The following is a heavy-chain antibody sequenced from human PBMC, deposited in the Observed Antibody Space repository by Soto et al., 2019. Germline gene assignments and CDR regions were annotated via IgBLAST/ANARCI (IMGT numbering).Heavy chain of an antibody. J-gene: IGHJ3*02. V-gene: IGHV1-18*01. CDR2: ISAYNGNT. D-gene: IGHD2-15*01. CDR1: GYTFTSFG. CDR3: AGDNRGGTDAFDI. Sequence: QVKLVQSGAEVKKPGASVKVSCKASGYTFTSFGISWVRQAPGQGLEWMGWISAYNGNTNYAENLQGRVTMTTDTSTSTAYMELRSLRSDDTAVYYCAGDNRGGTDAFDIWGQGTMVTVSS.